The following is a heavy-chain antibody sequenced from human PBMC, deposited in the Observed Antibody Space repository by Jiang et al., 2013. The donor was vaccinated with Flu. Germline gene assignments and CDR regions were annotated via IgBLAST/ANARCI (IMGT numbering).Heavy chain of an antibody. Sequence: KPTQTLTLTCTFSGFSLSTSGMCVSWIRQPPGKALEWLALIDWDDDKYYSTSLKTRLTISKDTSKNQVVLTMTNMDPVDTATYYCARMRGFYYYYGMDVWGQRDHGSPSPQ. D-gene: IGHD3-10*01. CDR2: IDWDDDK. J-gene: IGHJ6*04. CDR1: GFSLSTSGMC. CDR3: ARMRGFYYYYGMDV. V-gene: IGHV2-70*01.